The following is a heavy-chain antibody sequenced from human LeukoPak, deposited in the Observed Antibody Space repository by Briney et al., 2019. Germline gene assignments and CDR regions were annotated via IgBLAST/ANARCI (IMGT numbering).Heavy chain of an antibody. D-gene: IGHD5-18*01. V-gene: IGHV5-51*01. CDR1: GYNFATYW. Sequence: GESLKISCKGSGYNFATYWIGWVRQMPGKGLEWMGIIYPGDSDIRYSPSFQGQVTISADKSISTAYLQWSSLKASDTALYYCARRDGYSYGYTPKPGRYFDLWGRGTLVTVSS. J-gene: IGHJ2*01. CDR2: IYPGDSDI. CDR3: ARRDGYSYGYTPKPGRYFDL.